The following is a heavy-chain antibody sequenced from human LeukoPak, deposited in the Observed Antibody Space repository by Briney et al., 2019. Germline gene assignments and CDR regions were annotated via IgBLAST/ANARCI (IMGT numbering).Heavy chain of an antibody. D-gene: IGHD6-6*01. J-gene: IGHJ4*02. CDR3: ARHNKDYSSSSPPAYFDY. Sequence: SETLSLTCAVSGGAISSSNWWNWVRQPPGKGLEWIGYIFDSESTNYNPSLKSRVTISVDTSKNQFSLKVSSVTAADTAVYYCARHNKDYSSSSPPAYFDYWGQGTLVTVSS. CDR1: GGAISSSNW. V-gene: IGHV4-4*02. CDR2: IFDSEST.